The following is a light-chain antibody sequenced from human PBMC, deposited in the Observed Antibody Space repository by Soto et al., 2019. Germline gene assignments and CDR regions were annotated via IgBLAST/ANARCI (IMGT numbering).Light chain of an antibody. CDR2: EVN. CDR3: SSYAGGSMV. Sequence: QSALTQPRAVSGSPGQSATISCTGTSSDVGGFNYVSWYQQHPGKAPKLLISEVNKRPSGVPDRFSGSKSGNTASLTISGLQPEDEADYHCSSYAGGSMVFGGGTKLTVL. V-gene: IGLV2-11*01. J-gene: IGLJ2*01. CDR1: SSDVGGFNY.